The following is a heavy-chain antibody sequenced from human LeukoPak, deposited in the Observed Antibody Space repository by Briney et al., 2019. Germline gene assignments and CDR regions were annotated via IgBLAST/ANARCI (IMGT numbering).Heavy chain of an antibody. CDR1: GFTFSSYA. Sequence: QPGGSLRLSCAASGFTFSSYAMSWVCQAPGKGLEWVSAISGSGGSTYYADSVKGRFTISRDNSKNTLYLQMNSLRAEDTAVYYCAKSGYSGGWYSVFDYWGQGTLVTVSS. CDR2: ISGSGGST. V-gene: IGHV3-23*01. D-gene: IGHD6-19*01. J-gene: IGHJ4*02. CDR3: AKSGYSGGWYSVFDY.